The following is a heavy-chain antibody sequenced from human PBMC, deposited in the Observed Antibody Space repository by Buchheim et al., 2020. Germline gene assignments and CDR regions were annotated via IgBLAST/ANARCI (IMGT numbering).Heavy chain of an antibody. CDR2: IRSRSQGGAT. CDR3: VAGSIIGLCSNRVCSQY. V-gene: IGHV3-49*03. CDR1: GFNFGDYA. Sequence: EVRLVESGGGLVRPGRSLRLLCTTSGFNFGDYAMTWFRQTPGKRLEWVGFIRSRSQGGATEFATSVRDRFTMSRDDSQNIAFLQMNDLRIEDTGVYYCVAGSIIGLCSNRVCSQYRGSGT. J-gene: IGHJ4*02. D-gene: IGHD3-10*02.